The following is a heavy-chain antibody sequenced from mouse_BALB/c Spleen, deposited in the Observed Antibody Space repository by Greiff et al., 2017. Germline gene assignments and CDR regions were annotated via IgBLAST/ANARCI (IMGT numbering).Heavy chain of an antibody. CDR1: GFSLTSYG. J-gene: IGHJ4*01. Sequence: VMLVESGPGLVQPSQSLSITCTVSGFSLTSYGVHWVRQSPGKGLEWLGVIWSGGSTDYNAAFISRLSISKDNSKSQVFFKMNSLQANDTAIYYCATTRRGYAMDNWGEGTSDTVSS. V-gene: IGHV2-2*02. CDR3: ATTRRGYAMDN. CDR2: IWSGGST.